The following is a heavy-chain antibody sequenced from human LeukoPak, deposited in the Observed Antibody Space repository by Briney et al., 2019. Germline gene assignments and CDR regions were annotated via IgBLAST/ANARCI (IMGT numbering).Heavy chain of an antibody. CDR2: IGAYNGNT. Sequence: ASVKVSCTASGYTFTSYGISWVRQAPGQGLEWMGWIGAYNGNTNYAQKLQGRVTMTTDTSTSTAYMELRSLRSDDTAVYYCARVYRVPAAMAWFDPWGQGTLVTVSS. J-gene: IGHJ5*02. D-gene: IGHD2-2*01. V-gene: IGHV1-18*01. CDR1: GYTFTSYG. CDR3: ARVYRVPAAMAWFDP.